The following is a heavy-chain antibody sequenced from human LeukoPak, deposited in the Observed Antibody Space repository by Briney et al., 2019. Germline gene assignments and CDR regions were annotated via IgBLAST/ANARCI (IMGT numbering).Heavy chain of an antibody. Sequence: SETLSLTCTVSGGSISSYYWSWIRQPPGKGLDWIGYIYYSGSTNYNPSLKSRVTISVDTSKNQFSLKLSSVTAADTAVYYCARDILNCSGGSCYSRLDYWGQGTLVTVSS. CDR3: ARDILNCSGGSCYSRLDY. J-gene: IGHJ4*02. CDR2: IYYSGST. D-gene: IGHD2-15*01. CDR1: GGSISSYY. V-gene: IGHV4-59*01.